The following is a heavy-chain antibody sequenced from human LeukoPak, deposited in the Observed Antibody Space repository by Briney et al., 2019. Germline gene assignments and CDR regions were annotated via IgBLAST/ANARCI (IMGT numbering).Heavy chain of an antibody. CDR3: ARDYGDNPPEDWYFDL. J-gene: IGHJ2*01. V-gene: IGHV1-69*04. D-gene: IGHD4-23*01. CDR2: IIPILGIA. Sequence: SVKVSCKASGGTFSSYAISWVRQAPGQGLEWMGRIIPILGIANYAQKFQGRVTITADKSTSTAYMELSSLRSEDTAVYYCARDYGDNPPEDWYFDLWGRGTLVTVSS. CDR1: GGTFSSYA.